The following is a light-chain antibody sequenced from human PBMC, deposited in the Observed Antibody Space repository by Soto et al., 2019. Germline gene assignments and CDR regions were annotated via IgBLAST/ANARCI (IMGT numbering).Light chain of an antibody. V-gene: IGLV2-14*01. Sequence: QSALTQPASVSGSPGQSITISCTGTSSDVGGYNYVSWYQQHPGNAPKLMIYEVSNRTSGVSNRFSGSKSGNTASLTISGLQAEDEADYDCSSYTRSSFLVFGGGTKLTV. CDR3: SSYTRSSFLV. J-gene: IGLJ3*02. CDR2: EVS. CDR1: SSDVGGYNY.